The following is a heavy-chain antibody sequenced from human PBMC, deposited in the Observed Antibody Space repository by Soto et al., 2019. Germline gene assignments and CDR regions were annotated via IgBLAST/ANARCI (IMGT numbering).Heavy chain of an antibody. D-gene: IGHD3-10*01. CDR2: INHSGST. CDR3: AREVWGSGRLRFDP. J-gene: IGHJ5*02. CDR1: GGSFSDYY. Sequence: QVQLQQWGAGLLKPSETLSLTCAVYGGSFSDYYWSWIRQPPGKGLEWMGEINHSGSTNYNPSLKSRVTISVDTSKNQFSLKLSSVTAADTAVYYCAREVWGSGRLRFDPWGQGTLVTVSS. V-gene: IGHV4-34*01.